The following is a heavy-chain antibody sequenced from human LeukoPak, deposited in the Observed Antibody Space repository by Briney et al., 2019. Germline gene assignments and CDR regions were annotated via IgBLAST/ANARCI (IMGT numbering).Heavy chain of an antibody. CDR1: GYTFTGYY. V-gene: IGHV1-2*02. D-gene: IGHD3-16*01. J-gene: IGHJ4*02. CDR2: INPNSGGT. Sequence: GASVKVSCKASGYTFTGYYMHWVRQAPGQGLEWMGWINPNSGGTNYAQKFQDRVTMTRDTSISTAYMELSSLRSEDTAVYYCARRIPGLSYWGQGTLVTVSS. CDR3: ARRIPGLSY.